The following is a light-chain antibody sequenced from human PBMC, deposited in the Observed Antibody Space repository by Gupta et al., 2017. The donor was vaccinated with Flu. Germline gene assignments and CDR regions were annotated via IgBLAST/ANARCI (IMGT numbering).Light chain of an antibody. Sequence: DIQMTQSPSTLSASVGDRVTITCRASQSSSSWLAWYQQKPGKAPKLLIYKASSLESGVPSRFSGSGSGTEFTITISSMQPDDFTAYYCQQDNSYWTCGQGTKVEIK. V-gene: IGKV1-5*03. J-gene: IGKJ1*01. CDR1: QSSSSW. CDR2: KAS. CDR3: QQDNSYWT.